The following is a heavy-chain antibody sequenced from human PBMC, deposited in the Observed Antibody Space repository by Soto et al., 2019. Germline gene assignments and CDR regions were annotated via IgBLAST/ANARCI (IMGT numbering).Heavy chain of an antibody. Sequence: QVQVVESGGGVVQPGRSLRLSCAASGFTFSSFGMHWVRQAPGKGLEWVSLIWYDGSKKSYGDSVKGRFTISRDNSRKTGYLQMNGLGADATAVYYCARDASYYSLWSGYYPSRNGMDVWGQGTTVTVSS. V-gene: IGHV3-33*01. CDR3: ARDASYYSLWSGYYPSRNGMDV. D-gene: IGHD3-3*01. CDR2: IWYDGSKK. CDR1: GFTFSSFG. J-gene: IGHJ6*02.